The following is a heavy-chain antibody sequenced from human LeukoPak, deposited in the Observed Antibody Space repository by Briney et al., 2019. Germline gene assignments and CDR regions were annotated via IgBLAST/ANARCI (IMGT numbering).Heavy chain of an antibody. CDR1: GSSISNGFF. J-gene: IGHJ6*03. Sequence: SETLSLTCNVSGSSISNGFFWAWIRQSPGKGLEWIGSTQNGGDSYYNPSLKSRTTMSVDTSKNQFSLKLTSVTAADTAVYYCARAEGYNYYYYMDAWGKGTTVTVSS. CDR3: ARAEGYNYYYYMDA. CDR2: TQNGGDS. V-gene: IGHV4-38-2*02.